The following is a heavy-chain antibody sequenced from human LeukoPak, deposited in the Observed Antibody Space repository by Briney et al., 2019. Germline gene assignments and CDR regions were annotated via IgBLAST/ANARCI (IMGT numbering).Heavy chain of an antibody. CDR3: ARGTGQQPFFDY. CDR2: ITAYNGNT. J-gene: IGHJ4*02. Sequence: ASVRVSCKASGYTFTSYSITWVRQAPGQGLEWMGWITAYNGNTNYAQKLQDRVTITTDTSTSTAYMELRSLRSDDTAAYYCARGTGQQPFFDYWGQGTLVTVSS. CDR1: GYTFTSYS. V-gene: IGHV1-18*01. D-gene: IGHD6-13*01.